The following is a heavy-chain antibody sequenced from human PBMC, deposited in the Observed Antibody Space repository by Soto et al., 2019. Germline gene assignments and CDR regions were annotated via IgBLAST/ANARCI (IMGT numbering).Heavy chain of an antibody. CDR1: GFTFSSYA. J-gene: IGHJ4*02. D-gene: IGHD6-6*01. CDR2: ISGSGGST. V-gene: IGHV3-23*01. CDR3: AKDVVTLPVVGYSSSSLDY. Sequence: PGGSLRLSCAASGFTFSSYAMSWVRQAPGKGLEWVSAISGSGGSTYYADSVKGRFTISRDNSKNTLYLQMNSLRAEDTAVYYCAKDVVTLPVVGYSSSSLDYWGQGTLVTVSS.